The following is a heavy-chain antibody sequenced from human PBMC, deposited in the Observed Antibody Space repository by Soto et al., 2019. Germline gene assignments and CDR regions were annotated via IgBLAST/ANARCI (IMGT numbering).Heavy chain of an antibody. CDR3: ARDFRLVVVETNYYYYYMDV. CDR1: GFTFSSYG. J-gene: IGHJ6*03. CDR2: IWYDGSNK. V-gene: IGHV3-33*01. Sequence: GGSLRLSCAASGFTFSSYGMHWVRQAPGKGLEWVAVIWYDGSNKYYADSVKGRFTISRDNSKNTLYLQMNSLRAEDTAVYYCARDFRLVVVETNYYYYYMDVWGKGTTVTVSS. D-gene: IGHD2-15*01.